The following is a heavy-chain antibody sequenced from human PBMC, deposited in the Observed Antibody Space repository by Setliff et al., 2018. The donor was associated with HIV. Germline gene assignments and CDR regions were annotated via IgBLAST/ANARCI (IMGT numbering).Heavy chain of an antibody. V-gene: IGHV4-39*07. CDR1: GASVSTIDYY. J-gene: IGHJ6*03. D-gene: IGHD5-18*01. Sequence: PSETLSLTCTVSGASVSTIDYYWGWVRQSPRAGLEWIADIYYAGKTYCNPSLKSRVTISVDTSKRQFSLKLSSVTAADTAVYYCARGSRGYSYAYYYYYMDVWGKGTTVTVSS. CDR2: IYYAGKT. CDR3: ARGSRGYSYAYYYYYMDV.